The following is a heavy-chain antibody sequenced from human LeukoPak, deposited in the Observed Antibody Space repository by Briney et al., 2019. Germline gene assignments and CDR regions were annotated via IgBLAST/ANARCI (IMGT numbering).Heavy chain of an antibody. V-gene: IGHV1-2*02. CDR1: RYTFTGYY. J-gene: IGHJ2*01. Sequence: ASMKDSCKASRYTFTGYYIHWVRQAPGQGLEWMGWINPKRGGTNYAQKFQGRVTMTRDSSISTAYMELSRLRSDDTAVYYCAREAAPDDYGWFFDLWGRGALVTVSS. D-gene: IGHD4-17*01. CDR2: INPKRGGT. CDR3: AREAAPDDYGWFFDL.